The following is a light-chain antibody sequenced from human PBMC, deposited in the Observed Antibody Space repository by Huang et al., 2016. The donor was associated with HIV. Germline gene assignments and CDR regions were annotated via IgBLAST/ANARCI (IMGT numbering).Light chain of an antibody. J-gene: IGKJ2*01. CDR2: SAS. CDR3: QQAYTTPIYT. CDR1: QNIDNY. V-gene: IGKV1-39*01. Sequence: DIQMTQSPLSLCASVGDRVTITRRASQNIDNYLNWYQLKPGKAPKLLIYSASNLQSGVPSRFSGCASGPYFTLTINSLQPDDFATYYCQQAYTTPIYTFGQGTNLDIK.